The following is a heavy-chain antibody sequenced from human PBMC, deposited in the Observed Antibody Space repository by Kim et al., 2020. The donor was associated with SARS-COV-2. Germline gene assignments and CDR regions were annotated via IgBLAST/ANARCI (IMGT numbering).Heavy chain of an antibody. D-gene: IGHD3-10*01. Sequence: TIYYADSMKGRFTVSRDNAKNSMYLQMNSLRVEDTAVYYCARDSASSIDYWGQGTLVTVSS. V-gene: IGHV3-48*03. CDR2: TI. J-gene: IGHJ4*02. CDR3: ARDSASSIDY.